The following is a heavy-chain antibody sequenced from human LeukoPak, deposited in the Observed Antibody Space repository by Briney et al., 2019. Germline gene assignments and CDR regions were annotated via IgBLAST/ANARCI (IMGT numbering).Heavy chain of an antibody. CDR2: INHSGST. D-gene: IGHD2-15*01. J-gene: IGHJ5*01. CDR3: ARGDIVVVVAATGWFDS. CDR1: GGSFSGYY. Sequence: PSETLSLTCAVYGGSFSGYYWSWIRQPPGKGLEWIGEINHSGSTNYNPSIKSRVTISVDTSKNQFSLNLSSVTAADTAVYYCARGDIVVVVAATGWFDSWGQGTLVTVSS. V-gene: IGHV4-34*01.